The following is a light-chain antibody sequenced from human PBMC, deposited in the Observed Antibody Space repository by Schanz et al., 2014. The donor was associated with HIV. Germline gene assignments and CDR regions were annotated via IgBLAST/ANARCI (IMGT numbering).Light chain of an antibody. Sequence: QSVLTQPPSVSGAPGQRVSISCTGSSSNIGAGYDVHWYQHLPGTAPKLLIYANTNRPSGVPDRFSGSKSDSSASLAITGLQAGDEADYYCCAHSGSITYVLFGGGTKLTVL. V-gene: IGLV1-40*01. CDR1: SSNIGAGYD. CDR3: CAHSGSITYVL. CDR2: ANT. J-gene: IGLJ2*01.